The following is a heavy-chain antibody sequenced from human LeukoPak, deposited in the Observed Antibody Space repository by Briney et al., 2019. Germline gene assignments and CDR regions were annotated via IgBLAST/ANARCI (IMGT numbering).Heavy chain of an antibody. D-gene: IGHD3-22*01. V-gene: IGHV4-4*02. CDR3: ARVFSDSSGYYSYYFDY. CDR2: IYHSGST. J-gene: IGHJ4*02. CDR1: GGSISSSNW. Sequence: SGTLSLTCAVSGGSISSSNWWSRVRQPPGKGLEWIGEIYHSGSTNYNPSLKSRVTISVDKSKNQFSLKLSSVTAADTAVYYCARVFSDSSGYYSYYFDYWGQGTLVTVSS.